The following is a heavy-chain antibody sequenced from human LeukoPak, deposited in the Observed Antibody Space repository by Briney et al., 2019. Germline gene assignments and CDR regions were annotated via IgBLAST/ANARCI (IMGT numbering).Heavy chain of an antibody. CDR1: GFTFSRYW. CDR2: IKQDGREK. CDR3: AREDDWNYEDH. Sequence: PGGSLRLSCAASGFTFSRYWMSWVRQAPGKGLEWVANIKQDGREKYYMDSVKGRFTISRDNAKNSLYLQMNSLRAEDTAIYYCAREDDWNYEDHWGQGTLVTVSS. J-gene: IGHJ4*02. D-gene: IGHD1-7*01. V-gene: IGHV3-7*01.